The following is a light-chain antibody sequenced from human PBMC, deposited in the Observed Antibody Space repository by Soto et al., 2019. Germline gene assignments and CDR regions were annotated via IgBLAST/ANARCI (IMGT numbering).Light chain of an antibody. J-gene: IGKJ5*01. CDR1: QSVLYISNNKNY. CDR3: QQSYSTPIN. V-gene: IGKV4-1*01. CDR2: AAS. Sequence: DIVMTQPPDSLAVSLGEGATINRKSSQSVLYISNNKNYLAWYQQKPGKAPKLLIYAASSLQSGVPSRFSGSGSGTDFTLTISSLQPEDFATYYCQQSYSTPINFGQGTRLEIK.